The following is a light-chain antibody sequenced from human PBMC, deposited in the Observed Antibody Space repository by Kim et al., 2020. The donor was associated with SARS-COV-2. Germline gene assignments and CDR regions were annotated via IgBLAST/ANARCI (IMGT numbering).Light chain of an antibody. Sequence: EIVLTQSPATLSLSPVERATLSCRASQSVSSYLAWYQQKPGQAPRLLIYDASNRATGIPARFSGSGSGTDFTLTISSLEPEDFAVYYCQQRSNWAYTFGQGTKVDIK. CDR1: QSVSSY. V-gene: IGKV3-11*01. J-gene: IGKJ2*01. CDR3: QQRSNWAYT. CDR2: DAS.